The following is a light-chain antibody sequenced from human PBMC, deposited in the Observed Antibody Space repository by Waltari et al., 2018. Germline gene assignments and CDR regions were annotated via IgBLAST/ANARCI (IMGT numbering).Light chain of an antibody. CDR2: SNN. Sequence: QSVLTQPPSASGTPGQRVTISCSGSSSHIGRNTVNWYQQLPGTAPKLLIYSNNQRPSGVPDRFSGSKSGTSASLAISGLQSEDEADYYCAAWDDSLNGPWVFGGGTKLTVL. CDR3: AAWDDSLNGPWV. CDR1: SSHIGRNT. J-gene: IGLJ3*02. V-gene: IGLV1-44*01.